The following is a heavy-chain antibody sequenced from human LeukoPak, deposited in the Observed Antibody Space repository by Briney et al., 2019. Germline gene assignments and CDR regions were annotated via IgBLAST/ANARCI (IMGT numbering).Heavy chain of an antibody. CDR1: GYTFTSYY. J-gene: IGHJ4*02. D-gene: IGHD3-10*01. Sequence: ASVKVSCKASGYTFTSYYMHWVRQAPGQGLEWTGIINPSGGSTSYAQKFQGRVTMTRDMSASTVYMELSSLRSEDTAVYYCARAPQLLWFGELSPYFDYWGQGTLVTVSS. CDR3: ARAPQLLWFGELSPYFDY. CDR2: INPSGGST. V-gene: IGHV1-46*01.